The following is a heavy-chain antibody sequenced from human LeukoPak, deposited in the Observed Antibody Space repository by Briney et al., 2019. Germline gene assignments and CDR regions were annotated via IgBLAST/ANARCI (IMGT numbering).Heavy chain of an antibody. Sequence: PGGSLRLSCVASGFTLRSYVMNWVRQTPGKGLEWVSSISGSGDSTFYADSVKGRFSISRDNSKNTLYLQVNGLRAEDTAVYYCARGVRSSFFQRRDVHFDIWGQGTMVTVSS. CDR2: ISGSGDST. J-gene: IGHJ3*02. D-gene: IGHD6-13*01. V-gene: IGHV3-23*01. CDR1: GFTLRSYV. CDR3: ARGVRSSFFQRRDVHFDI.